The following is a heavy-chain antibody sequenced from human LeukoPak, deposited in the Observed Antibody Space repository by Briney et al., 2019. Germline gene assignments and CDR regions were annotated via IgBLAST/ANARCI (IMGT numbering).Heavy chain of an antibody. CDR2: IFVGGGA. J-gene: IGHJ5*02. CDR3: AKWSYP. Sequence: GGSLRLSCAASGFSVSDNFMSWVRQASGKGLGWVSVIFVGGGAFYADSVKGRFTVFRDNSKNTLHLQMNGLRVEDTPIYYCAKWSYPWGRGTLVTVSS. V-gene: IGHV3-53*01. D-gene: IGHD3-10*01. CDR1: GFSVSDNF.